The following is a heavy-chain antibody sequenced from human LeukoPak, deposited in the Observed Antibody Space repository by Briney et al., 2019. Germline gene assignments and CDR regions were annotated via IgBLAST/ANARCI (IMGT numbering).Heavy chain of an antibody. CDR2: INPNSGGT. CDR1: GYTFTGYY. V-gene: IGHV1-2*02. Sequence: GASVTVSCKASGYTFTGYYMHWVRQAPGQGLEWMGWINPNSGGTNYAQKFQGRVTMTRDTSISTAYMELSRLRSDDTAVYYCARARYYDSSGYYYIHAFDIWGQGTMVTVSS. D-gene: IGHD3-22*01. CDR3: ARARYYDSSGYYYIHAFDI. J-gene: IGHJ3*02.